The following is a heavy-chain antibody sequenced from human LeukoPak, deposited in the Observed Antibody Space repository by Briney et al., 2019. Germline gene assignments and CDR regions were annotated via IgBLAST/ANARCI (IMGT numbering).Heavy chain of an antibody. CDR2: IIPIFGTA. CDR1: GGTFSSYA. D-gene: IGHD2-15*01. CDR3: ARVGESVAATEGFYLYYYVDV. Sequence: GASVKVSCKASGGTFSSYAISWVRQAPGQGLEWMGGIIPIFGTANYAQKFQGRVTITADKSTSTAYMELRSLRSDDTAVYYCARVGESVAATEGFYLYYYVDVWGKGTTVTISS. J-gene: IGHJ6*03. V-gene: IGHV1-69*06.